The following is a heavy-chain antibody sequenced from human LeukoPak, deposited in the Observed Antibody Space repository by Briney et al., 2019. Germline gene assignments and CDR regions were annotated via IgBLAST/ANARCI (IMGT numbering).Heavy chain of an antibody. D-gene: IGHD2-15*01. CDR3: ARGYSSGVVAACDY. CDR2: ISAYNGNT. Sequence: ASVKVSCKASGYTFTSYAMYWVRQAPGQGLEWMGWISAYNGNTNYAQKLQGRVTMTTDTSTSTAYMELRSLRSDDTAVYYCARGYSSGVVAACDYWGQGTLVTVSS. V-gene: IGHV1-18*01. CDR1: GYTFTSYA. J-gene: IGHJ4*02.